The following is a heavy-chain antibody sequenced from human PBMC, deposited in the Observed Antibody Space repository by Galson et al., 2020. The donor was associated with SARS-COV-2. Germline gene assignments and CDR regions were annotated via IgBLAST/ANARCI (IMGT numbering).Heavy chain of an antibody. D-gene: IGHD6-19*01. Sequence: SETLSLTCAVYGGSFSGYYWSWIRQPPGKGLEWIGEINHSGSTNYNPSLKSRVTISVDTSKNQFSLKLSSVTAADTAVYYCASGGLIAVAGYCYCYGMDVWGQGTTVTVS. CDR3: ASGGLIAVAGYCYCYGMDV. CDR1: GGSFSGYY. CDR2: INHSGST. J-gene: IGHJ6*02. V-gene: IGHV4-34*01.